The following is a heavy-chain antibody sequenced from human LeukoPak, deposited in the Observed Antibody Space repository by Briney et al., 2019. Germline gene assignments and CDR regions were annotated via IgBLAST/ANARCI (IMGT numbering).Heavy chain of an antibody. Sequence: SETLSLTCTVSGGSISSSSYYWGWIRQPPGKGLEWIGSIYYSGSTYYNPSLKSRVTISVDTSKNQFSLKLSSVTAADTAVYYCARQTTVVGNYYYYYGMDVWGQGTTATVSS. V-gene: IGHV4-39*01. CDR3: ARQTTVVGNYYYYYGMDV. CDR2: IYYSGST. J-gene: IGHJ6*02. D-gene: IGHD4-17*01. CDR1: GGSISSSSYY.